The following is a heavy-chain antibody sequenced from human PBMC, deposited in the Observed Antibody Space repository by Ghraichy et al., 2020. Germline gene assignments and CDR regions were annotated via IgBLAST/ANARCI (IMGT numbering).Heavy chain of an antibody. CDR3: AREVAAAGSLY. CDR2: IYYSGNT. J-gene: IGHJ4*02. V-gene: IGHV4-31*03. Sequence: SETLSLTCTVSGGSFSSGGYYWSWIRQHPGKGLEWIGYIYYSGNTYYNPSLKSRVTISIDTSKNQFSLRLSSVTAADTAVYYCAREVAAAGSLYWGQGTLVTVSS. D-gene: IGHD6-13*01. CDR1: GGSFSSGGYY.